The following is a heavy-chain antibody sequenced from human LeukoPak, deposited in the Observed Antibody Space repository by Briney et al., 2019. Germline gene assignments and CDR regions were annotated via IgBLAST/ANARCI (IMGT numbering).Heavy chain of an antibody. CDR1: GGSISSHY. V-gene: IGHV4-59*11. CDR2: LFYSGST. D-gene: IGHD3-10*01. CDR3: ATVAVIRGVTYFDY. J-gene: IGHJ4*02. Sequence: SETLSLTCTVSGGSISSHYWSWIRQPPGKGLEWIAYLFYSGSTDYNPSLESRVTISVDTSKNQFSLKLRSVTAADTAVYYCATVAVIRGVTYFDYWGQGTLVTVSS.